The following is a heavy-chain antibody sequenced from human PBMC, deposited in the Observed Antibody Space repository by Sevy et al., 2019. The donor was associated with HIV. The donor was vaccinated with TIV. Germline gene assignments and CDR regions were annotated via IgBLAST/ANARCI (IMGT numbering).Heavy chain of an antibody. D-gene: IGHD6-13*01. J-gene: IGHJ6*02. CDR1: GGSISSSSYY. CDR3: ARHPTLSSSWYYYYYGMDV. CDR2: IYYSGST. Sequence: SETLSLTCTVSGGSISSSSYYWGWIRQPPVKGLEWIGSIYYSGSTCYNPSLKSRVTISVDTSKNQFSLKLSSVTAADTAVYYCARHPTLSSSWYYYYYGMDVWGQGTTVTVSS. V-gene: IGHV4-39*01.